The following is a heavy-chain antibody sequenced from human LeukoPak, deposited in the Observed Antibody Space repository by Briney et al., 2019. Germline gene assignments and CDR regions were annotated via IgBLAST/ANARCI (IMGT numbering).Heavy chain of an antibody. J-gene: IGHJ4*02. CDR1: GFTFSKYW. Sequence: PGGSLRLFCAACGFTFSKYWVHWVRQAPGEGVVWVSRINKDDGSTNYADSVKGRFTISRDNSKNTLYPQMISLSAEDTAVYDCARVGYSSSWYIDDWGQGTLVTVSS. V-gene: IGHV3-74*01. D-gene: IGHD6-13*01. CDR2: INKDDGST. CDR3: ARVGYSSSWYIDD.